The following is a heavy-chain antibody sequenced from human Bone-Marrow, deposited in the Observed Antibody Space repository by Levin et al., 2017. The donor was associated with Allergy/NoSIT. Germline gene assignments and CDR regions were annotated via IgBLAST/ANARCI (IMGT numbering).Heavy chain of an antibody. D-gene: IGHD5-12*01. Sequence: PSETLSLTCTVSGGSISGGGYYWSWIRQHPGKGLEWIGYIYYSGNTYYNPSLKSRVIISVVTSKNQLSLKLTSVSVADTAVYYCARFNGYDFDYWGQGTLVTVSS. CDR1: GGSISGGGYY. CDR2: IYYSGNT. CDR3: ARFNGYDFDY. J-gene: IGHJ4*02. V-gene: IGHV4-31*03.